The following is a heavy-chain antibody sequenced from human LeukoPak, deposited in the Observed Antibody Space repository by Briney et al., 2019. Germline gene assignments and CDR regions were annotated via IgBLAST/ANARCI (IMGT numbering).Heavy chain of an antibody. CDR2: INHSGST. Sequence: SETLSLTCAVYGGSFSGYYWSWIRQPPGKGLEWLGEINHSGSTNYNPSLKSRVTISVDTSKNQFSLKLSSVTAADTAVYYCARVLRGYSYDPFDYWGQETLVTVSS. V-gene: IGHV4-34*01. J-gene: IGHJ4*02. CDR3: ARVLRGYSYDPFDY. D-gene: IGHD5-18*01. CDR1: GGSFSGYY.